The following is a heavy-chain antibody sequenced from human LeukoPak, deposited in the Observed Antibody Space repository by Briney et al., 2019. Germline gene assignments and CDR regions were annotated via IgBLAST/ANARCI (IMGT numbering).Heavy chain of an antibody. CDR2: IYHSGST. V-gene: IGHV4-4*02. D-gene: IGHD3-10*01. CDR1: GGSISSSNW. Sequence: SGTLSLTCAVSGGSISSSNWWSWVRQPPGKGLEWIGEIYHSGSTNYNPSLKSRVTISVDKSKNQFSLKLSSVTAADTAVYYCASSTMVRGNYYYYYMDVWGKGTTVTVSS. J-gene: IGHJ6*03. CDR3: ASSTMVRGNYYYYYMDV.